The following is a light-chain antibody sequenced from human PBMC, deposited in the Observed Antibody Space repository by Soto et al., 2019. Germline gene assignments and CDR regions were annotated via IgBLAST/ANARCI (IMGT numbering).Light chain of an antibody. Sequence: DVQMTQSPSSLSASVGDRVSITCRASQSITKYLSWYQQKPGKAPKLLIYDASSLQSGVPLRFGGSGFGPDFTRNNSSLQPEDVRTYYCKQTHSVPRTFGGATKVEI. CDR3: KQTHSVPRT. J-gene: IGKJ4*01. CDR2: DAS. CDR1: QSITKY. V-gene: IGKV1-39*01.